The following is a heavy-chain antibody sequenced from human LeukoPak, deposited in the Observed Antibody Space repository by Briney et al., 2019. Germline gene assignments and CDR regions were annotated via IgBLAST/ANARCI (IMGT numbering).Heavy chain of an antibody. D-gene: IGHD6-6*01. Sequence: ASVKVSCKASGYTFTSYYMHWVRQGPGQGLEWMGIINPSGGSTSYAQKFQGRVTMTRDTSTNTVYMELSSLRSEDTAVFYCVRGASSVAALNPFWYFDLWGRGTLVTVSS. CDR1: GYTFTSYY. V-gene: IGHV1-46*01. CDR3: VRGASSVAALNPFWYFDL. CDR2: INPSGGST. J-gene: IGHJ2*01.